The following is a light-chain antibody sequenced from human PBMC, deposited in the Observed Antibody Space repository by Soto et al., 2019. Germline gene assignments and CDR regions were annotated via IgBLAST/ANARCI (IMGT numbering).Light chain of an antibody. CDR3: SSYTSGSTLYV. V-gene: IGLV2-14*01. CDR1: SSNVGFYNY. CDR2: QVS. J-gene: IGLJ1*01. Sequence: QSALTQPASVSGSPGQSITISCTGTSSNVGFYNYVSWYQQHPGKAPKLMIFQVSNRPSGVSNRFSGAKSGNTASLTISGLEADDEADYYCSSYTSGSTLYVFGTGTKLTVL.